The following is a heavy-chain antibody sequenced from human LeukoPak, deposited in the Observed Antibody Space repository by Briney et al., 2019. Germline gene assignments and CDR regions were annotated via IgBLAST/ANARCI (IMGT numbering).Heavy chain of an antibody. V-gene: IGHV1-69*05. J-gene: IGHJ4*02. CDR2: IIPIFGTA. D-gene: IGHD3-10*01. CDR3: ARGLRGTMVRGVIKRPYYFDY. Sequence: GTFSSYAISWVRQAPGQGLEWMGGIIPIFGTANYAQKFQGRVTITTDESTSTAYMELSSLRSEDTAVYYCARGLRGTMVRGVIKRPYYFDYWGQGTLVTVSS. CDR1: GTFSSYA.